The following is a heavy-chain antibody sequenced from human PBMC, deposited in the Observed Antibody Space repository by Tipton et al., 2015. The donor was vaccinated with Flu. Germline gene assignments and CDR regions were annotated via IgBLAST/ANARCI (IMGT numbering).Heavy chain of an antibody. J-gene: IGHJ4*01. D-gene: IGHD2/OR15-2a*01. V-gene: IGHV4-38-2*02. Sequence: TLSLTCSVSGESMGINYYWGWIRQPPGGGLEWIGNIHRSGNTYHNPSLRSRVTISVDSSRNQFSLRLSSVTAADTAVYYCARVAPYEYLHFDYWGQGTLVTVSS. CDR2: IHRSGNT. CDR3: ARVAPYEYLHFDY. CDR1: GESMGINYY.